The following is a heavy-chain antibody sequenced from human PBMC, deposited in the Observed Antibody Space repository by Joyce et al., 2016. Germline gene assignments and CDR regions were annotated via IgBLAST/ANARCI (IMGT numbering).Heavy chain of an antibody. CDR2: IYYNGNT. V-gene: IGHV4-39*07. CDR3: ASLITIFDRGD. CDR1: GDSVSSSAYY. Sequence: QLQLQESGPGLVKPSETLSLTCTVSGDSVSSSAYYWGWIRQSSARGLEFIGSIYYNGNTYYNPSLEGRLSMSLDTSKNQFSLKLSSVTAADTAIYYCASLITIFDRGDWGQGTPVAVSA. J-gene: IGHJ4*02. D-gene: IGHD3-3*01.